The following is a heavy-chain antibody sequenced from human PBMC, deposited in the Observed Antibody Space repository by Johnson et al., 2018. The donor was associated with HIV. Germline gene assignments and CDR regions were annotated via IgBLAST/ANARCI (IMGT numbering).Heavy chain of an antibody. J-gene: IGHJ3*02. CDR2: INQDGSEK. CDR1: GFTFSNYW. Sequence: VQLVESGGGLVQPGGSLRVSCAASGFTFSNYWMSWVRQAPGKGLEWVANINQDGSEKYYVGSLEGRFTISRYNAKTSVYLQMNSLRAEDTAVYYCARDTLAWGLLPPIGAFDIWGQGTMVTVSS. V-gene: IGHV3-7*05. D-gene: IGHD1-26*01. CDR3: ARDTLAWGLLPPIGAFDI.